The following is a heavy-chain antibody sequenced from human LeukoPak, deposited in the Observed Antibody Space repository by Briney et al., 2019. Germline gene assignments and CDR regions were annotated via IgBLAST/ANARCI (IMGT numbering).Heavy chain of an antibody. CDR2: IYYSGST. CDR3: ARRGYDSSGYYFNWFDP. V-gene: IGHV4-59*08. J-gene: IGHJ5*02. Sequence: SETLSLTCTVSGGSISSYYWSWIRQPPGKGLEWIGYIYYSGSTNYNPSLKSRVTISVDASKNQFSLKLSSVTAADTAVYYCARRGYDSSGYYFNWFDPWGQGTLVTVSS. D-gene: IGHD3-22*01. CDR1: GGSISSYY.